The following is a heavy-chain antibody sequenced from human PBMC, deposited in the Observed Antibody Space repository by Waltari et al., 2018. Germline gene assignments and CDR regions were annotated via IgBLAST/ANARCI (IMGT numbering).Heavy chain of an antibody. D-gene: IGHD5-12*01. CDR1: GGSIAPPKHY. CDR2: ISYAGTT. Sequence: QLQLQESGPGPVKPSETLSLTCSVSGGSIAPPKHYWSWIRQPPGQGLEWIGTISYAGTTYTNPSLRSRLTMSRDTSKNQLSLTLGSMTAADTAVYYCATYIGASVGTAAFDVWGQGTMVTVSS. J-gene: IGHJ3*01. CDR3: ATYIGASVGTAAFDV. V-gene: IGHV4-39*01.